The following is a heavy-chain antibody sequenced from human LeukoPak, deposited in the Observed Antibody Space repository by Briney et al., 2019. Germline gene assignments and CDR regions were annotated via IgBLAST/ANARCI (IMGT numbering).Heavy chain of an antibody. CDR2: INPSGGST. Sequence: ASVKVSCKASGYTFTCYYMHWVRQAPGQGLEWMGIINPSGGSTSYAQKFQGRVTITRDMSTSTVYMDLSSLRSEDTAVYYCARDFPSSRRSFDYWGQGTLVTVTS. J-gene: IGHJ4*02. V-gene: IGHV1-46*01. CDR3: ARDFPSSRRSFDY. CDR1: GYTFTCYY.